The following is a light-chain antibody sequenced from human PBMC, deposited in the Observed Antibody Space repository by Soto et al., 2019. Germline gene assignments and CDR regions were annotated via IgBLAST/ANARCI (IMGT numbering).Light chain of an antibody. J-gene: IGLJ1*01. CDR3: CSYVGARTYV. CDR2: EGH. Sequence: QSVLTQPASVSGSPGQSITISCTGSVSDVGNFGPVSWYQQHPGPVPKIIIYEGHRRPSGVSSRFSGSKSGNTASLTISGLQAEDEADYYCCSYVGARTYVFGTGTKVTVL. CDR1: VSDVGNFGP. V-gene: IGLV2-23*01.